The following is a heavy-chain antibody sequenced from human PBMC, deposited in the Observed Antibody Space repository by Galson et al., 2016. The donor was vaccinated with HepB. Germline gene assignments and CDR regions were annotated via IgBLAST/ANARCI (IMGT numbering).Heavy chain of an antibody. Sequence: QSGAEVKKPGESLKISCKGSGYSFTTYWIGWVRQMPGKGLEWMGIIYPGDSDTRYNPSFQGQVTISADMSISTAYLQWSSLRASDTAMYYCATRTGVQGTFDLWGQGTMGTLSS. V-gene: IGHV5-51*01. CDR3: ATRTGVQGTFDL. CDR2: IYPGDSDT. J-gene: IGHJ3*01. CDR1: GYSFTTYW. D-gene: IGHD1-1*01.